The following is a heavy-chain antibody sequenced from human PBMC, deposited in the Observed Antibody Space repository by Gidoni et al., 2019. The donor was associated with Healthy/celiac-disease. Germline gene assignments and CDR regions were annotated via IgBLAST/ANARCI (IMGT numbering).Heavy chain of an antibody. CDR2: INHSGST. J-gene: IGHJ2*01. D-gene: IGHD3-16*01. CDR3: ARARKLTRYFDL. Sequence: QVQLQQWGAGLLKPSETLSLTCAVYGGSFSGYYWSWIRQPPGKGLEWLGEINHSGSTNYNPSLKSRVTISVDTSKNQFSLKLGSVTAADTAVYYCARARKLTRYFDLWGRGTLVTVSS. CDR1: GGSFSGYY. V-gene: IGHV4-34*01.